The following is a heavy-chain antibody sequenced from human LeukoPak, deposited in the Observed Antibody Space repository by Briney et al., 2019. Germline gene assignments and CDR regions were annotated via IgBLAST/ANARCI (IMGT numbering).Heavy chain of an antibody. J-gene: IGHJ4*02. Sequence: GGSLRLSCAASGFTFSSYGMHWVRQAPGKGLEWVAVISYDGSSNYYADSVKGRFTISRDNSKNTLYLQMNSLRAEDTAVYYCASGIQLWSWFDYWGQGTLVTVSS. V-gene: IGHV3-30*03. D-gene: IGHD5-18*01. CDR3: ASGIQLWSWFDY. CDR1: GFTFSSYG. CDR2: ISYDGSSN.